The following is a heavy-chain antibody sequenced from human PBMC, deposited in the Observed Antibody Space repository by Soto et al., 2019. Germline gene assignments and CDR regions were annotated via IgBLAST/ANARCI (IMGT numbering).Heavy chain of an antibody. CDR1: GFSLSTSGVG. J-gene: IGHJ4*02. CDR2: IYWDDDK. D-gene: IGHD3-10*01. Sequence: QITLKESGPTLVKPTQTLTLTCTSSGFSLSTSGVGVGWIRQPPGKALEWLALIYWDDDKRYSPALKSKLTITKDTSKNQVVLTMTNMDPVDTATYYCAHSPHSMVRGVTYYFDYWGQGTLVTVSS. V-gene: IGHV2-5*02. CDR3: AHSPHSMVRGVTYYFDY.